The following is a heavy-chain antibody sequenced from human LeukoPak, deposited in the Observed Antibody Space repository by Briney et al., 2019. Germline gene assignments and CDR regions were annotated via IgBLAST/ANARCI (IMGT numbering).Heavy chain of an antibody. J-gene: IGHJ6*03. CDR1: GYTFTSYG. V-gene: IGHV1-18*01. Sequence: ASVKVSCKASGYTFTSYGISWVRQAPGQGLEWMGWISAYNGNTNYAQKLQGRVTMTTDTSTSTAYMELRSLRSDDTAVYYCARGIAAAGSYYYYYYMDAWGKGTTVTVPS. CDR3: ARGIAAAGSYYYYYYMDA. CDR2: ISAYNGNT. D-gene: IGHD6-13*01.